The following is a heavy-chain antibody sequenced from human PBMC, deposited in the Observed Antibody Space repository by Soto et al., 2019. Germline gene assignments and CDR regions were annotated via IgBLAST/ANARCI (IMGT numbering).Heavy chain of an antibody. Sequence: GGSLRLSCAASGFTFSSYGMHWVRKAPGKGLEWVAFIWNDGGNKLYAESVKGRFTISRDNSKNTLYLQMTSLSAEDTAMYYCARDGDVNTGFGKDYWGQGTLVTVSS. V-gene: IGHV3-33*01. CDR1: GFTFSSYG. J-gene: IGHJ4*02. CDR3: ARDGDVNTGFGKDY. D-gene: IGHD3-16*01. CDR2: IWNDGGNK.